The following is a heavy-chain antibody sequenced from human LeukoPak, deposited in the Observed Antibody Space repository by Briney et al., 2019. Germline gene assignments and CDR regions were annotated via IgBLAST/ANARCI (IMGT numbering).Heavy chain of an antibody. CDR1: GGSISSSSYY. D-gene: IGHD5-12*01. CDR3: ARVSADIWWPTYYFDY. Sequence: SETLSLTCTVSGGSISSSSYYWGWIRQPPGKGLEWIGSIYYSGSTYYNPSLKSRVTISVDTSKNQFSLKLSSVTAADTAVYYCARVSADIWWPTYYFDYWGQGTLVTVSS. V-gene: IGHV4-39*07. J-gene: IGHJ4*02. CDR2: IYYSGST.